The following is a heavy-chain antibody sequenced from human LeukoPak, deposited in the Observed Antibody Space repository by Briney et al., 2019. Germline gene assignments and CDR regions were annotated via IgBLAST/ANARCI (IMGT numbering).Heavy chain of an antibody. V-gene: IGHV4-4*07. D-gene: IGHD2-2*01. CDR3: ARGQYHLLYWYFDL. CDR2: IYSSGST. Sequence: KTSETLSLSCTVSGGSISSYYWSWIRQPAGKGLEWIGRIYSSGSTNYNPSLKSRVTMSVATSKNQFSLKLSSVTAADTAVYYCARGQYHLLYWYFDLWGRGTLVTVSS. J-gene: IGHJ2*01. CDR1: GGSISSYY.